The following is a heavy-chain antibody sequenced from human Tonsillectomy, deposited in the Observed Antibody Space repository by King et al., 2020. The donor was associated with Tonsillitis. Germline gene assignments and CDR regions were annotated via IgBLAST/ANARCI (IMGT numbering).Heavy chain of an antibody. CDR1: GFTLSSYT. V-gene: IGHV3-30*01. D-gene: IGHD5-24*01. CDR2: ISYDGSNK. CDR3: ARGPFRDGYNLAY. J-gene: IGHJ4*02. Sequence: VQLVESGGGVVQPGRSLRLSCAASGFTLSSYTLHWVRQAPRKGLQWVAVISYDGSNKYYADSVKGRFNISRDNSKNAVYLQVNSLREEDTAVYYCARGPFRDGYNLAYWGQGTLVTVSS.